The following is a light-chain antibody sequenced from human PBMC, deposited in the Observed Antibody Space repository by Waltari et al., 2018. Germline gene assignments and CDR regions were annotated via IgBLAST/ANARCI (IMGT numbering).Light chain of an antibody. V-gene: IGLV2-11*01. CDR3: CSYAGSYTWV. J-gene: IGLJ3*02. CDR2: DGS. CDR1: SSDVGGYNY. Sequence: QSALTQPRSVSGSPGQPVTIPCPGTSSDVGGYNYVSWYQHHPGNAPKLMIYDGSKRPSGVSDRFSGSKSGNTASLTISGLQAEDEADYYCCSYAGSYTWVFGGGTKLTVL.